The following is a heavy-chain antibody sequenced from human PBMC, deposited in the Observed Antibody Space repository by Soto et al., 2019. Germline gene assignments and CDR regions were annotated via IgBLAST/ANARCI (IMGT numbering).Heavy chain of an antibody. D-gene: IGHD3-9*01. Sequence: QLQLQESGPGLVKPSETLSLTCTVSGGSISSSSYYWGWIRQPPGKGLEWIGSIYYSVSTYYNPSLKSRVTILLDTSKNQFSLKLSSVTAADTAVYYCASQEEYYDILTGYYLGAFDIWGQGTMVTVSS. CDR2: IYYSVST. V-gene: IGHV4-39*01. CDR1: GGSISSSSYY. CDR3: ASQEEYYDILTGYYLGAFDI. J-gene: IGHJ3*02.